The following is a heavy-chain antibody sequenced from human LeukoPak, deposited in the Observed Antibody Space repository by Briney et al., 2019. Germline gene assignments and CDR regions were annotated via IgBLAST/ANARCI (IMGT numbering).Heavy chain of an antibody. CDR3: ARENGDYVRGPYGMDV. V-gene: IGHV4-31*03. J-gene: IGHJ6*02. Sequence: KPSETLSLTCTVSGGSIRSGGYYWSWIRQHPGKDLESIGYIYYSGRTYYNPSLKSRVTISVDTSKNQFSLKLSSVTAADTAVYYCARENGDYVRGPYGMDVWGQGTTVTVSS. CDR1: GGSIRSGGYY. CDR2: IYYSGRT. D-gene: IGHD4-17*01.